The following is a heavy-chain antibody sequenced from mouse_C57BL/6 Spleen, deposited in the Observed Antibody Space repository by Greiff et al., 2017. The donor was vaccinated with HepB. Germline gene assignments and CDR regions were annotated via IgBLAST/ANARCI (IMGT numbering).Heavy chain of an antibody. J-gene: IGHJ4*01. CDR3: ARTGYYGSSYVATYYYAMDY. Sequence: QVQLQQSGAELMKPGASVKLSCKATGYTFTGYWIEWVKQRPGHGLEWIGEILPGSGSTNYNEKFKGKATFTADTSSNTAYMQLSSLTTEDSAIYYCARTGYYGSSYVATYYYAMDYWGQGTSVTVSS. CDR2: ILPGSGST. V-gene: IGHV1-9*01. D-gene: IGHD1-1*01. CDR1: GYTFTGYW.